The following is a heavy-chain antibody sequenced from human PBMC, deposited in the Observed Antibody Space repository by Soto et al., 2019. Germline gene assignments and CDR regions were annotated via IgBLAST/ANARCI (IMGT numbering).Heavy chain of an antibody. V-gene: IGHV4-31*03. CDR3: ARVRYSSGSYYYYYYMDV. CDR1: GGSISSGGYY. J-gene: IGHJ6*03. CDR2: IYYSGST. D-gene: IGHD6-25*01. Sequence: SETLSLTCTVSGGSISSGGYYWSWIRQHPGKGLEWIGYIYYSGSTYYNPSLKSRVTISVDTSKNQFSLKLSSVTAADTAVYYCARVRYSSGSYYYYYYMDVWGKETTVTVSS.